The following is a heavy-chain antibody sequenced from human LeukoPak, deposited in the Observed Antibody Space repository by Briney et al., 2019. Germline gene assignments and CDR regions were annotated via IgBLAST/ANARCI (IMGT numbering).Heavy chain of an antibody. V-gene: IGHV3-30*01. CDR2: ISYDGSNK. CDR3: ARDAGTTLSGWFDP. CDR1: GFTFSSYA. J-gene: IGHJ5*02. D-gene: IGHD1-7*01. Sequence: GRSLRPSCAASGFTFSSYAMHWVRQAPGKGLEWVAVISYDGSNKYYADSVKGRFTISRDNSKNTLYLQMNSLRAEDTAVYYCARDAGTTLSGWFDPWGQGTLVTVSS.